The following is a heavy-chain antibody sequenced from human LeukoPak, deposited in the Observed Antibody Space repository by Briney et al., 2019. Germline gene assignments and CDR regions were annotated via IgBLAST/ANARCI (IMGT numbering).Heavy chain of an antibody. J-gene: IGHJ4*02. V-gene: IGHV5-51*01. Sequence: GESLQISCKGSGYSFTSYWIGWVRPMPGKGLEWMGIIYPGDSDTRYSPSFQGQVTISADKSISTAYLQWSSLKASDTAMYYCARQREPYGDLHGFVDYWGQGTLVTVSS. CDR2: IYPGDSDT. D-gene: IGHD4-17*01. CDR1: GYSFTSYW. CDR3: ARQREPYGDLHGFVDY.